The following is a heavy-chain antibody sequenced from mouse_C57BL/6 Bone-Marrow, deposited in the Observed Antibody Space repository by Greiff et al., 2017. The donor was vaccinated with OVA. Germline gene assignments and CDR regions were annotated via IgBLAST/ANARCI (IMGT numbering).Heavy chain of an antibody. CDR2: ISNGGGST. V-gene: IGHV5-12*01. CDR3: ARRSDGYYVAY. D-gene: IGHD2-3*01. J-gene: IGHJ3*01. Sequence: EVKVVESGGGLVQPGGSLKLSCAASGFTFSDYYMYWVRQTPEKRLEWVAYISNGGGSTYYPDTVKGRFTISRDNAKNTLYLQMSRLKSEDTAMYYCARRSDGYYVAYWGQGTLVTVSA. CDR1: GFTFSDYY.